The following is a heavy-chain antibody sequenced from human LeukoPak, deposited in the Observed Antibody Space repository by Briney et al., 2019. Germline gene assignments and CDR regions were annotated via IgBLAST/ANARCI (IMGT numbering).Heavy chain of an antibody. CDR3: AKGICSSGWSDFDY. Sequence: GGSLRLSCAASGFTFSNSAMTWVRQAPGKGLELVPTLSVSGITTYYADSVKDRFTISRNNSKNTLYLQMISLRAEDTAVYYCAKGICSSGWSDFDYWGHGTLVTVSS. D-gene: IGHD6-19*01. CDR2: LSVSGITT. CDR1: GFTFSNSA. V-gene: IGHV3-23*01. J-gene: IGHJ4*01.